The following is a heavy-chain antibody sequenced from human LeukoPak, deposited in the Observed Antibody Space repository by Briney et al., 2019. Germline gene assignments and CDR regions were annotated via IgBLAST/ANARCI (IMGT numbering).Heavy chain of an antibody. CDR3: ARGNVYGDYVDY. D-gene: IGHD4-17*01. Sequence: GGSLRLSSAASGFTFSSYEMNWVRQAPGKGLEWVSYISSSGSTIYYADSVKGRFTISRDNAKNSLYLQMNSLRAEDTAVYYCARGNVYGDYVDYWGQGTLVTVSS. V-gene: IGHV3-48*03. CDR1: GFTFSSYE. J-gene: IGHJ4*02. CDR2: ISSSGSTI.